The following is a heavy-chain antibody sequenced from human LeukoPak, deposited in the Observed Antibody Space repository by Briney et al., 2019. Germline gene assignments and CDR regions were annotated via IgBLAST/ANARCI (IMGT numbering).Heavy chain of an antibody. D-gene: IGHD3-22*01. CDR1: GGSISSYY. J-gene: IGHJ4*02. Sequence: SETLSLTCTVSGGSISSYYWSWIRQPPGKGLEWIGYIYYSGSTNYNPSLKSRVTISVDTSKNQFSLKLSSVTAADTAVYYCARVGFTWYYDSSGYNPFDYWGQGTLVTVSS. CDR2: IYYSGST. CDR3: ARVGFTWYYDSSGYNPFDY. V-gene: IGHV4-59*08.